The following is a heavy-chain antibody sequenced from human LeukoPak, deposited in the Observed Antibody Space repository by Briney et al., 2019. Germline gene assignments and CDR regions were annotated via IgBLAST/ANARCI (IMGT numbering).Heavy chain of an antibody. CDR3: ARVRGYCSGGSCYRSDAFDI. Sequence: SVKVSFKASGGTFISYAISWVRQAPGQGLEWMGGIIPIFGTANYAQKFQGRVTITADESTSTAYMELSSLRSEDTAVYYCARVRGYCSGGSCYRSDAFDIWGQGTMVTVSS. CDR2: IIPIFGTA. V-gene: IGHV1-69*13. J-gene: IGHJ3*02. CDR1: GGTFISYA. D-gene: IGHD2-15*01.